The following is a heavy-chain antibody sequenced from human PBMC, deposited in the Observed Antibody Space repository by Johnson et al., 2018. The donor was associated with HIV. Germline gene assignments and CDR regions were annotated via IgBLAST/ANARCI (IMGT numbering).Heavy chain of an antibody. D-gene: IGHD6-13*01. J-gene: IGHJ3*02. CDR2: ISYDGSNK. V-gene: IGHV3-30-3*01. CDR3: AREGAAAGPTDAFDI. Sequence: QVQLVESGGGLVQPGGSLKLSCAASGFTFSGSAMHWVRQAPGKGLEWVAVISYDGSNKYYAASVKGRFTISRDNSKNTLYLQMNSLRAEDTAVYYCAREGAAAGPTDAFDIWGQGTMVTVSS. CDR1: GFTFSGSA.